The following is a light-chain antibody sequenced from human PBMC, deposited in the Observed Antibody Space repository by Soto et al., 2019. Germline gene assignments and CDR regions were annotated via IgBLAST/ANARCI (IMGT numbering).Light chain of an antibody. Sequence: DIVMTQSPDSLAVSLGERATLNCKSSQSVLYSSNNKNYLAWYKQKPGQPPKLLIYWASIRESGVPDRFSGSGSGTDFTLTISSLQAEDVAIYYCQQYYNNPNTCGQGTKLEIK. CDR1: QSVLYSSNNKNY. CDR2: WAS. J-gene: IGKJ2*01. V-gene: IGKV4-1*01. CDR3: QQYYNNPNT.